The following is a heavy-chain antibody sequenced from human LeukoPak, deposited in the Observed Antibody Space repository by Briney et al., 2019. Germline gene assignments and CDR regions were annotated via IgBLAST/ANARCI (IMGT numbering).Heavy chain of an antibody. J-gene: IGHJ5*02. V-gene: IGHV5-51*01. CDR1: GYNFPTSW. D-gene: IGHD2-2*01. CDR2: IYPGDSDT. Sequence: GESLKISCKGSGYNFPTSWIAWVRQMPGQGLEWMGIIYPGDSDTRYSPSFQGQVTISADKSISTAYLQWSSLKASDSAMYYCAKLGYCSSTTCFEEFDAWGQGTLVTVSS. CDR3: AKLGYCSSTTCFEEFDA.